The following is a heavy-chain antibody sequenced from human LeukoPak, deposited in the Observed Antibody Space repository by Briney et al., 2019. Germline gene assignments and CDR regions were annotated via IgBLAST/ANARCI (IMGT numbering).Heavy chain of an antibody. CDR1: GFTVSASS. CDR2: ISLGGETR. D-gene: IGHD2-8*01. V-gene: IGHV3-48*02. CDR3: ERIFGCTFGY. Sequence: PGGCPSPAFSVSGFTVSASSMNWVRQAPGKGLEWVSYISLGGETRYYAGSVRGRFTISRDAAGNSLYLQMNSLRDEDTAVYYCERIFGCTFGYWGQGTLVTVSS. J-gene: IGHJ4*02.